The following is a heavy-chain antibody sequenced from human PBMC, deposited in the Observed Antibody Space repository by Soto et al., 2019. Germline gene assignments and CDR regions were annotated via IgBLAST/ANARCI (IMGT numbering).Heavy chain of an antibody. D-gene: IGHD6-6*01. CDR2: ISAYNGNT. Sequence: ASVKVSCKASGYTFTSYGISWVRQAPGQGLEWMGWISAYNGNTNYAQKLQGRVTMTTDTSTSTAYMELRSLRSDDTAVYYCARDSYSSSSPIYYYYGMDVWGQGTTVTVSS. J-gene: IGHJ6*02. CDR3: ARDSYSSSSPIYYYYGMDV. CDR1: GYTFTSYG. V-gene: IGHV1-18*04.